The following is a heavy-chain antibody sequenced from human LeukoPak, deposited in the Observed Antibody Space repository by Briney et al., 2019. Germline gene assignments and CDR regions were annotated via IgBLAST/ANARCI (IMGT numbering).Heavy chain of an antibody. D-gene: IGHD3-3*01. CDR3: AREDYDFWSGPYYYYGMDV. J-gene: IGHJ6*02. CDR2: IYYSGST. Sequence: KSSETLSLTCTVSGGSISSYYWSWIRQPPGKGLEWIGYIYYSGSTNYNPSLKSRVTISVDTSKNQFSLKLSSVTAADTAVYYCAREDYDFWSGPYYYYGMDVWGQGTTVTVSS. CDR1: GGSISSYY. V-gene: IGHV4-59*12.